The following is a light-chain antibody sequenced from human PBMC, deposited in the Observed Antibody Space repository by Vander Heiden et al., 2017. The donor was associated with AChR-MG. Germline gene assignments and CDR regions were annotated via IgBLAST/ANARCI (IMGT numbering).Light chain of an antibody. V-gene: IGKV3-15*01. Sequence: EIVLTQSPATLSVSPGERATLSCRASQNIASNLAWYQQKPGQTPRLLMSRAYTRATGIPARFSGSGSGTEFTLTISSLQSEDFAVYSCRQYDNWPRGTFGQGTRLEIK. J-gene: IGKJ5*01. CDR3: RQYDNWPRGT. CDR2: RAY. CDR1: QNIASN.